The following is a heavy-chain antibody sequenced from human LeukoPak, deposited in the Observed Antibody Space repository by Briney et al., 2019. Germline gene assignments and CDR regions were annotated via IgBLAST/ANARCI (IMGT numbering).Heavy chain of an antibody. V-gene: IGHV4-39*01. D-gene: IGHD6-13*01. J-gene: IGHJ3*02. CDR3: ARHNGAADAFDI. CDR2: IYYSGST. CDR1: GGSISSSSYY. Sequence: SETLSLTCTVSGGSISSSSYYWGWIRQPPGKGLEWIGSIYYSGSTYYNPSLKSRVTISVDTSKNQFSLKLSSVTAADTAVYYCARHNGAADAFDIWGQGTMVTVSS.